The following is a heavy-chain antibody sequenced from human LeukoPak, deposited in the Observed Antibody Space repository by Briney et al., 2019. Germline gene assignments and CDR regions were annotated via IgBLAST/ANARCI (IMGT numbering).Heavy chain of an antibody. V-gene: IGHV3-7*01. J-gene: IGHJ4*02. CDR1: GFTFSSYW. D-gene: IGHD3-10*01. CDR3: ARDPGYYGSGSFVD. Sequence: PGGSLRLSCEASGFTFSSYWMTRVRQAPGKGLEWVANIKQDGSEKYYVDSVKGRFSISRDNAKNSLSLQMNSLRAEDTAFYYCARDPGYYGSGSFVDWGQGTLVTVSS. CDR2: IKQDGSEK.